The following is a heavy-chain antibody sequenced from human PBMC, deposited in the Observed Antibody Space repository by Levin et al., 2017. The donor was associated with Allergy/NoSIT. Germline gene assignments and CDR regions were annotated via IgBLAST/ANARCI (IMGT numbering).Heavy chain of an antibody. V-gene: IGHV4-4*02. CDR2: IYHNGNP. CDR1: GGSIITSAW. D-gene: IGHD1-1*01. Sequence: KAGGSLRLSCVVSGGSIITSAWWSWVRQPPGKGLEWIGEIYHNGNPNYNPSLKSRVTISVDKSKNQFSLKLSSVTAADTAVYYCARKPTTTDWFDPWGQGTLVTVSS. J-gene: IGHJ5*02. CDR3: ARKPTTTDWFDP.